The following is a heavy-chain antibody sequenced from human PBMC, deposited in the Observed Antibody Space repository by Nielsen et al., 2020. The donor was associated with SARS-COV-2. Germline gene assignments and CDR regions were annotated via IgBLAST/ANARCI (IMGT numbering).Heavy chain of an antibody. CDR1: GFTFTSYA. Sequence: GGSLRLSCAASGFTFTSYAMAWVRQAPGKGLEWVAVISYDGSNKYYVDSVKGRFTISRDNSKNTLYLQINSLRAEDTAVYYCARGNGWGSYFDYWGQGTLVTVSS. D-gene: IGHD7-27*01. J-gene: IGHJ4*02. CDR3: ARGNGWGSYFDY. CDR2: ISYDGSNK. V-gene: IGHV3-30-3*01.